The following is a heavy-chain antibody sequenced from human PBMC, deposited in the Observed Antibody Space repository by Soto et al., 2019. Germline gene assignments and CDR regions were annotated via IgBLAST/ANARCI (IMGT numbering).Heavy chain of an antibody. J-gene: IGHJ6*02. CDR1: GFTFSNYA. V-gene: IGHV3-23*01. D-gene: IGHD6-19*01. Sequence: PGGSLRLSCAASGFTFSNYAMNWVRQAPGKGLEWVSGISGSGSSTYYADSVKGRFTISRDNSKNTLYLQMNSLRPEDTAVYYCAKGKYSSGDYGMDVWGQGTTVTVSS. CDR3: AKGKYSSGDYGMDV. CDR2: ISGSGSST.